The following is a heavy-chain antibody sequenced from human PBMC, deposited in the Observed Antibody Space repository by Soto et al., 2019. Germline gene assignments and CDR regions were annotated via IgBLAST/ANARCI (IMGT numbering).Heavy chain of an antibody. J-gene: IGHJ5*02. D-gene: IGHD6-13*01. CDR3: ARDIKAAAGISWFDP. CDR2: IYYSGST. Sequence: SETLSLTCTVSGGSISSGGYYWSWIRQHPGKGLEWIGYIYYSGSTYYNPSLKSRVTISVDTSKNQFSLKLSSVTTADTAVYYCARDIKAAAGISWFDPWGQGTLVTVSS. V-gene: IGHV4-31*03. CDR1: GGSISSGGYY.